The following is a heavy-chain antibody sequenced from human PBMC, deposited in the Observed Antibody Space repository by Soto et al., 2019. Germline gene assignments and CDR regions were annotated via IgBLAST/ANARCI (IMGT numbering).Heavy chain of an antibody. V-gene: IGHV3-23*01. J-gene: IGHJ4*02. CDR2: ISDSGTTT. CDR3: AKEDTSSGSLDY. Sequence: GGSLRLSCAASGFPFGENAMSWVRQAPGKGLEWVSGISDSGTTTYYADSVRGRFTISRDNSKNTLYLQMKSLRAEDSASYYCAKEDTSSGSLDYWGQGALVTVSS. CDR1: GFPFGENA. D-gene: IGHD6-19*01.